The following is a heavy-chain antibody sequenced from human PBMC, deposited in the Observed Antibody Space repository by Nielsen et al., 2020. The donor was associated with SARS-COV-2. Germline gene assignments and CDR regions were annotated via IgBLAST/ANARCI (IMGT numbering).Heavy chain of an antibody. J-gene: IGHJ4*02. CDR3: ARPYYYGSGSPAGY. V-gene: IGHV5-51*01. Sequence: GGSLRLSCKASGYYFPSYWIGWVRQMPGKGLEWMGILYPADSETTYSPSFQGQVTISADKSISTAYLQWSSLKASDTAIYYCARPYYYGSGSPAGYWGQGTLVTVSS. CDR1: GYYFPSYW. CDR2: LYPADSET. D-gene: IGHD3-10*01.